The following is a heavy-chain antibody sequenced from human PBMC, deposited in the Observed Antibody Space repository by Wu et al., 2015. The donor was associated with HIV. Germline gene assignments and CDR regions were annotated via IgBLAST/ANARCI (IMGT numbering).Heavy chain of an antibody. D-gene: IGHD3-22*01. CDR2: ISAYNGNT. CDR1: GYTFTSYG. V-gene: IGHV1-18*01. CDR3: ARDFGYYDTSGYYPKDY. J-gene: IGHJ4*02. Sequence: QVQLVQSGAEVKRPGASVKVSCKASGYTFTSYGINWVRQAPGQGLEWMGWISAYNGNTNYAQRLQGRVTMTADTSTSTAYMELRSLRSGDTAVYYCARDFGYYDTSGYYPKDYWGQGTLVTVSS.